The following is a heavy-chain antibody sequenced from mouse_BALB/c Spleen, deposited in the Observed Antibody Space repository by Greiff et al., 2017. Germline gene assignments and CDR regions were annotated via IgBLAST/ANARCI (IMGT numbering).Heavy chain of an antibody. V-gene: IGHV1-5*01. CDR3: TRGRYDDGAWFAY. CDR2: IYPGNSDT. CDR1: GYTFTSYW. Sequence: VQLQQSGTVLARPGASVKMSCKASGYTFTSYWMHWVKQRPGQGLEWIGAIYPGNSDTSYNQKFKGKAKLTAVTSTSTAYMELSSLTNEDSAVYYCTRGRYDDGAWFAYWGQGTLVTVSA. J-gene: IGHJ3*01. D-gene: IGHD2-14*01.